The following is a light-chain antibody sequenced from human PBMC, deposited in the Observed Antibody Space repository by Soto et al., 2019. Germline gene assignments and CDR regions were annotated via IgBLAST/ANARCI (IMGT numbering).Light chain of an antibody. CDR1: QSVSST. V-gene: IGKV3-15*01. CDR3: QKYNHWPCT. Sequence: EIVMTQSPATLAVSPGDRAALSCRASQSVSSTFAWYQQKPGQAPRLLIYGASSRATGTPARFSGSGSGTEFTLTISSLQSEDFALYYCQKYNHWPCTFGLGTKLEMK. J-gene: IGKJ2*02. CDR2: GAS.